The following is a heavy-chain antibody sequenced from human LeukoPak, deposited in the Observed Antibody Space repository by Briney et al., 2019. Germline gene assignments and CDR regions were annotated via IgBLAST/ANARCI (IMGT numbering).Heavy chain of an antibody. CDR2: IYYSGST. CDR1: GGSISSYY. Sequence: SETLSLTCTVSGGSISSYYWSWIRQPPGKGLEWIGYIYYSGSTNYNPSLKSRVTISVDTSKNQFSLKLSSVTAADTAVYYCARWDSSGRDAFDIWGQGTMVTVSS. V-gene: IGHV4-59*12. J-gene: IGHJ3*02. CDR3: ARWDSSGRDAFDI. D-gene: IGHD3-22*01.